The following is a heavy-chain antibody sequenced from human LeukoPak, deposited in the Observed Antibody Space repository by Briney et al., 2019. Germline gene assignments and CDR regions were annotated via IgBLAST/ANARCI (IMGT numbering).Heavy chain of an antibody. Sequence: ASVKVSCKASGYPFTFFYIHWVRQAPGQGLEWMGRINPKRGDTDFAQKFQGRVTMTRDTPITTVYMELSRLTSDDTAVYCCARGGRDTGPYNWFDPWGQGTLVTVSS. CDR3: ARGGRDTGPYNWFDP. D-gene: IGHD1-14*01. CDR2: INPKRGDT. CDR1: GYPFTFFY. J-gene: IGHJ5*02. V-gene: IGHV1-2*06.